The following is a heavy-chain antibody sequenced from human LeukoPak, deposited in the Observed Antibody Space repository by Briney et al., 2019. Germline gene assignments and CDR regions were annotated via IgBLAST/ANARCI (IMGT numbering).Heavy chain of an antibody. Sequence: GGSLRLSCAVSGFTFSGFWMSWSRQAPGKGLEWVASINSDGSEGYYADVVKGRFTISRDNAKNSLYLQINSLRAEDTAVYYCARSSYSSSSSVWGQGKMVTVSS. J-gene: IGHJ3*01. CDR2: INSDGSEG. CDR1: GFTFSGFW. D-gene: IGHD6-6*01. V-gene: IGHV3-7*03. CDR3: ARSSYSSSSSV.